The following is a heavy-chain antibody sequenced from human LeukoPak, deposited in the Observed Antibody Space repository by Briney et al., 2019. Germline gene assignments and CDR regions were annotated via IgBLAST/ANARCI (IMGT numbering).Heavy chain of an antibody. Sequence: SETLSLTCTVSGGSISSSSYYWGWIRQPPGEGLEWIGSIKYSGSTRYTPSLKSRVTISVDTSKNQFSLKLTSVTAADTAVYYCARRPGYCSSWYYFDYWGQGTLVTVSA. CDR3: ARRPGYCSSWYYFDY. CDR2: IKYSGST. V-gene: IGHV4-39*01. D-gene: IGHD6-13*01. CDR1: GGSISSSSYY. J-gene: IGHJ4*02.